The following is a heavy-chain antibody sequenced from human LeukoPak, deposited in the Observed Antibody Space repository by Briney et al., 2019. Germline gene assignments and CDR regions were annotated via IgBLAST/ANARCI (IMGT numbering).Heavy chain of an antibody. CDR1: GFTFNNYW. J-gene: IGHJ3*02. V-gene: IGHV3-7*01. Sequence: GGSLRLSCTASGFTFNNYWMTWVRQAPGKGLEGVANIKQDGSDKQYVDSVKGRFAISRDNAKNSLYLQMNSLRAEDTAVYYCARDPYGRGGYGAFDIWGQGTMVTVSS. CDR3: ARDPYGRGGYGAFDI. D-gene: IGHD3-22*01. CDR2: IKQDGSDK.